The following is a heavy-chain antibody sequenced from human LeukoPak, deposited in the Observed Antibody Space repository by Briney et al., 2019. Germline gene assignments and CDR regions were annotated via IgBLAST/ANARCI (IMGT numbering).Heavy chain of an antibody. Sequence: GGSLRPSCAASGFTFSSYWMHWVRQAPGKGLVWVSRINSDGSSTSYADSVKGRFTISRDNAKNTLYLQMNSLRAEDTAVYYCARSGYGSGSYYPPNWFDPWGQGTLVTVSS. J-gene: IGHJ5*02. CDR1: GFTFSSYW. CDR3: ARSGYGSGSYYPPNWFDP. D-gene: IGHD3-10*01. CDR2: INSDGSST. V-gene: IGHV3-74*01.